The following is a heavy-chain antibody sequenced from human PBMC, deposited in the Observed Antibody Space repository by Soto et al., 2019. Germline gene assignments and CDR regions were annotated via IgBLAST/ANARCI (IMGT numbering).Heavy chain of an antibody. V-gene: IGHV3-33*01. CDR2: IWYDGSNK. CDR1: GFTFSSYG. CDR3: ARDSYCSGGSCYPGFLDY. Sequence: QVQLVESGGGVVQPGRSQRLSCAASGFTFSSYGMHWVRQAPGKGLEWVALIWYDGSNKYYADSVKGRFTISRDNSKNTLYLQMNSLRAEDTAVYYCARDSYCSGGSCYPGFLDYWGQGTLVTVSS. D-gene: IGHD2-15*01. J-gene: IGHJ4*02.